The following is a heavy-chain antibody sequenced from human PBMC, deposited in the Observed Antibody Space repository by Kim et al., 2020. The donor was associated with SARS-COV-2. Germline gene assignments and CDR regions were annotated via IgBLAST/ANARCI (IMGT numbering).Heavy chain of an antibody. CDR1: GGSFSGYY. J-gene: IGHJ4*02. V-gene: IGHV4-34*01. CDR3: ARGQGTAIPFDS. D-gene: IGHD1-1*01. Sequence: SETLSLTCAVYGGSFSGYYWSWIRQPPGKGLEWIGEINHSGSTNYNPSLKSRVTISVDTSKNQFSLKLSSVTAADTAVYYCARGQGTAIPFDSWGQGTLVTVSS. CDR2: INHSGST.